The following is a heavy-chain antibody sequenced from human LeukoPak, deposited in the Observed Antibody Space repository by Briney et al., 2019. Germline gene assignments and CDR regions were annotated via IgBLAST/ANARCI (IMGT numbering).Heavy chain of an antibody. V-gene: IGHV3-23*01. CDR3: AKSFGGTTVTTGY. D-gene: IGHD4-17*01. Sequence: GGSLRLSCAASGFTFSSYAMSWVRQAPGKGLEWVSAISGGSGGSTYYADSVKGRFTISRDNSKNTLYLQMNSLRAEDTAVYYCAKSFGGTTVTTGYWGQGTLVTVSS. CDR2: ISGGSGGST. J-gene: IGHJ4*02. CDR1: GFTFSSYA.